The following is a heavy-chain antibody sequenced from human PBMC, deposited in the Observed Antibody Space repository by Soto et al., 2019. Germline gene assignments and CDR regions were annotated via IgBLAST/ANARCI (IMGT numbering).Heavy chain of an antibody. CDR1: GFTFSNYA. D-gene: IGHD5-18*01. CDR2: ISDSGGSI. J-gene: IGHJ4*02. CDR3: AKEISQWIQLPFDY. V-gene: IGHV3-23*01. Sequence: EVHLLESGGGLVQPGGSLRLSCAASGFTFSNYAMSWVRQAPGKGLEWVSAISDSGGSIYSADSVKGRFTISRDNSKNTLYLQMNSLRAEDTAVYYCAKEISQWIQLPFDYWGQGTLVTVSS.